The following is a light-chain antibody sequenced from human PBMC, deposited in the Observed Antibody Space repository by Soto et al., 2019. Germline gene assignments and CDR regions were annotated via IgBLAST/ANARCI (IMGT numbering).Light chain of an antibody. CDR3: QQRSNWPTT. V-gene: IGKV3-15*01. J-gene: IGKJ5*01. CDR1: QNIRNN. CDR2: DTS. Sequence: EIVMTQSPATLSVSPGESATLSCRSSQNIRNNLAWYQQKPGQAPRLLFSDTSTRATTVPARFNGSGSGTEFSLAISNLQSEDFAVYYCQQRSNWPTTFGQGTRLEIK.